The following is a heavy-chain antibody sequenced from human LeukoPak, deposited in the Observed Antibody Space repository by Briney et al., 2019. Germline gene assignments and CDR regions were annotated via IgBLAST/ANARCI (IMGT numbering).Heavy chain of an antibody. CDR3: ARSQTGTSYFDY. CDR1: GGSISSSY. D-gene: IGHD1-1*01. Sequence: PSETLSLTCTVSGGSISSSYWSWIRQPPGKGLEWIGHIYYSGSTNYNPSLTSGVTISVDTCKNQFSLKLSSVTAADTAVYYCARSQTGTSYFDYWGQGTLATVSS. V-gene: IGHV4-59*08. J-gene: IGHJ4*02. CDR2: IYYSGST.